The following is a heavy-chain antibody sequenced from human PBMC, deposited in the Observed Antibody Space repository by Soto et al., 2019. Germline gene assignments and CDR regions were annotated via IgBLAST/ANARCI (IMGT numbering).Heavy chain of an antibody. D-gene: IGHD5-18*01. V-gene: IGHV4-31*03. CDR3: ARRINRGYRYGPGEAFDI. Sequence: SETQTLTCTVSGGSISNGGYYWSWIRQHPGKGLEWIGYIYYSGSTHYNPSRKSRVTISVDTSKNQFSLKLTSVTAADTAVYYFARRINRGYRYGPGEAFDIWVQGTMVTDSS. J-gene: IGHJ3*02. CDR1: GGSISNGGYY. CDR2: IYYSGST.